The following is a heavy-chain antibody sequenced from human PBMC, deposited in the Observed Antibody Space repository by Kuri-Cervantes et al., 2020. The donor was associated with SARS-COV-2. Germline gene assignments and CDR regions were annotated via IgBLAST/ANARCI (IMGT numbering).Heavy chain of an antibody. CDR2: INPSGGST. V-gene: IGHV1-46*01. CDR3: ARVVAGEQLVLNY. D-gene: IGHD6-6*01. CDR1: GYTFTNYY. Sequence: ASVKVSCKASGYTFTNYYMHWVRQAPGQGLEWMGIINPSGGSTSYAQKFQGRVTMTRDTSTSTVYLELSSLRSEDTAVYHCARVVAGEQLVLNYWGQGTLVTVSS. J-gene: IGHJ4*02.